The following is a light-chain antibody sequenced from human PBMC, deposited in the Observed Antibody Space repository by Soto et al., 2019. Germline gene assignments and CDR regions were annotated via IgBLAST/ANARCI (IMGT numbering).Light chain of an antibody. CDR1: QCLGTNF. CDR3: QHYGVSPRT. V-gene: IGKV3-20*01. Sequence: EIVLTQSPGTLSLSPGESGTLSCRASQCLGTNFLAWFQQKPGQAPRLLIYGASTSATGIPDRFSGSGSGPDFTLTITILEPEDSAVYYCQHYGVSPRTFGQGTKVQIK. J-gene: IGKJ1*01. CDR2: GAS.